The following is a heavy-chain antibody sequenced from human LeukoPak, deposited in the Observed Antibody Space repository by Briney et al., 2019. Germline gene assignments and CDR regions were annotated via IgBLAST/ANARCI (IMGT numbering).Heavy chain of an antibody. J-gene: IGHJ4*02. V-gene: IGHV3-48*03. CDR2: ISSSGSTI. CDR1: GFTFSSYE. Sequence: PGGSLRLSCAASGFTFSSYEMNWVRQAPGKGLEWVSYISSSGSTIYYADSVKGRFTISRDNAKNSLYLQMNSLRAEDTAVYYCARDTDSSSWYDNQRLHYWGQGTLVTVSS. CDR3: ARDTDSSSWYDNQRLHY. D-gene: IGHD6-13*01.